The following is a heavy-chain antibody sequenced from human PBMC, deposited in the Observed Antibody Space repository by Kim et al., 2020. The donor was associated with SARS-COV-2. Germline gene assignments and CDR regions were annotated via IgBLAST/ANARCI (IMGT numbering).Heavy chain of an antibody. D-gene: IGHD2-2*01. CDR3: ARVTLGPDIVEYQVGGGSDY. J-gene: IGHJ4*02. Sequence: GGSLRLSCAASGFTFSSYSMNWVRQAPGKGLEWVSYISSSSSTIYYADSVKGRFTISRDNAKNSLYLQMNSLRDEDTAVYYCARVTLGPDIVEYQVGGGSDYWGQGTLVTVSS. CDR1: GFTFSSYS. V-gene: IGHV3-48*02. CDR2: ISSSSSTI.